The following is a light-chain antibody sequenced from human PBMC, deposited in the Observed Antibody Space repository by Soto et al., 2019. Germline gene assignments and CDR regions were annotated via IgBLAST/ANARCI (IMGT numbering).Light chain of an antibody. J-gene: IGLJ2*01. CDR1: SSNIGEGYD. CDR3: QSYDSSLSGWV. CDR2: AHS. V-gene: IGLV1-40*01. Sequence: QSVLTQPPSVSGAPGQRVTISCTGSSSNIGEGYDVQWYQQLPGTAPKLLIYAHSNRPSGVPDRFSGSKSGTSASLAITGLQAEDEADYYCQSYDSSLSGWVFGGGTKLTVL.